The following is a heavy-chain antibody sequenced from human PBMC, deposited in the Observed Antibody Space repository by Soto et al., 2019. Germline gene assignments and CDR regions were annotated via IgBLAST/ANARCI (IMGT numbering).Heavy chain of an antibody. J-gene: IGHJ6*03. V-gene: IGHV4-34*01. Sequence: LSLTCAVYGGSFSGYYWSWIRQPPGKGLEWIGEINHSGSTNYNPSLKSRVTISVDTSKNQFSLKLSSVTAADTAVYYCARGPHSNYYYYYYMDVWGKGTTVTVSS. CDR1: GGSFSGYY. D-gene: IGHD4-4*01. CDR2: INHSGST. CDR3: ARGPHSNYYYYYYMDV.